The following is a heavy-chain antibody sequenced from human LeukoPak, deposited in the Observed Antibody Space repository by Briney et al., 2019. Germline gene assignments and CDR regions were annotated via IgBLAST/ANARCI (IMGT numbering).Heavy chain of an antibody. Sequence: GASVKVSCKASGYTFTSYGISWVRQAPGQGLEWMGWISAYNGNTNYAQKLQGRVTMTTDTSTSTAYMELRSLRSDDTAVYYCARDGVGGMTTVNYYMDVWGKGTTVTVSS. D-gene: IGHD4-17*01. J-gene: IGHJ6*03. CDR3: ARDGVGGMTTVNYYMDV. CDR2: ISAYNGNT. CDR1: GYTFTSYG. V-gene: IGHV1-18*01.